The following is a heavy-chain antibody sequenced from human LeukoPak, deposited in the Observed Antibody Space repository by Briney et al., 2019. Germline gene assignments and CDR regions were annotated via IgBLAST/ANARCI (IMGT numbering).Heavy chain of an antibody. CDR2: ISDYNGNT. Sequence: GASVKVSCKASGYTFTSYDISWVRQAPGQGREGMGWISDYNGNTNYAQKLQGRVTMTTDTSTSPAYMKLRSLTADDTAVYYCARVRSSNDYGDYEDYFDYWGQGTLVTVSS. D-gene: IGHD4-17*01. CDR3: ARVRSSNDYGDYEDYFDY. CDR1: GYTFTSYD. J-gene: IGHJ4*02. V-gene: IGHV1-18*01.